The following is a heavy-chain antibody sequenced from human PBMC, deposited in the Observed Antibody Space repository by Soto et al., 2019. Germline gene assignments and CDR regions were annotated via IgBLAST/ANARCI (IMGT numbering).Heavy chain of an antibody. CDR3: ARDDSFYGEPGYGMNV. J-gene: IGHJ6*02. CDR1: GATISSGGFY. D-gene: IGHD4-17*01. Sequence: QGQLQESGPGLVEASQTLSLTCTVSGATISSGGFYWSWIRQRPGKGLEWIGHIYYTGSTYYNPSLNSPVTISVDMSRNQFSLKLRSVTAADTAKYFCARDDSFYGEPGYGMNVWGQGTTVTVSS. CDR2: IYYTGST. V-gene: IGHV4-31*01.